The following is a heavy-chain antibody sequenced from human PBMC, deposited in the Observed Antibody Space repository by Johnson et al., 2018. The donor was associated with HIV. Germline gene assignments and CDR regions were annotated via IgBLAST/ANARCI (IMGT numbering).Heavy chain of an antibody. D-gene: IGHD3-22*01. V-gene: IGHV3-11*04. CDR3: ASGYYDSSGYYPDAFDI. J-gene: IGHJ3*02. Sequence: MLLVESGGGLVKPGGSLRLSCAASGFTFSDYYMSWIRQAPGKGLEWFSYISSSGSSIYYADSVKGRFTISRDNAKNSLYLQMNSLRAEDTAVYYCASGYYDSSGYYPDAFDIWGQGTMVTVSS. CDR2: ISSSGSSI. CDR1: GFTFSDYY.